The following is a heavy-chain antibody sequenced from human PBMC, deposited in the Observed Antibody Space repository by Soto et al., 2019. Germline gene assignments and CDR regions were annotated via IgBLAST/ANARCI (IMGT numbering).Heavy chain of an antibody. CDR3: VRGVPTSIHSYDY. D-gene: IGHD1-26*01. Sequence: AGSLRLSCVGSGFTFGKYAMSWVRQAPGKGLQWVAAISYSGSDTFYADSVKGRFTISIDKSRNTLFLKMGGVRADDTAVYFCVRGVPTSIHSYDYWGQGTLVTVSS. CDR1: GFTFGKYA. CDR2: ISYSGSDT. J-gene: IGHJ4*02. V-gene: IGHV3-23*01.